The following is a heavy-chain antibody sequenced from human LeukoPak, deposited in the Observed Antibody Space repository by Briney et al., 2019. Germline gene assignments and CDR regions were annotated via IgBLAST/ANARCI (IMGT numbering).Heavy chain of an antibody. J-gene: IGHJ5*02. Sequence: PSETLSLTCTVSGGSISSGGYYWSWIRQHPGKGLEWIGYIYYSGSTYYNPSLKSRVTISVDTSKNQFSLKLSSVTAADTAVYYCARVGSCSSTSCYDWFDPWGQGTLVTVSS. V-gene: IGHV4-31*03. D-gene: IGHD2-2*01. CDR1: GGSISSGGYY. CDR3: ARVGSCSSTSCYDWFDP. CDR2: IYYSGST.